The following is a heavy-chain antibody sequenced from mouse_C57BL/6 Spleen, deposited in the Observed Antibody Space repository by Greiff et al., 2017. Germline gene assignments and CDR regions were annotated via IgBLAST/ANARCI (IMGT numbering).Heavy chain of an antibody. CDR3: ARVYDGYYVIDY. D-gene: IGHD2-3*01. CDR2: ISYDGSN. CDR1: GYSITSGYY. J-gene: IGHJ2*01. Sequence: EVKLVESGPGLVKPSQSLSLTCSVTGYSITSGYYWNWIRQFPGNKLEWMGYISYDGSNNYNPSLKNRISITRDTSKNQFFLKLNSVTTEDTATYYCARVYDGYYVIDYWGQGTTLTVSS. V-gene: IGHV3-6*01.